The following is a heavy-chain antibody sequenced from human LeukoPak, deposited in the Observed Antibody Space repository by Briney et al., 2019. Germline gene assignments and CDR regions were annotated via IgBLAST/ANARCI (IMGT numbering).Heavy chain of an antibody. CDR3: ARAGATVTTNFDN. D-gene: IGHD4-17*01. CDR1: VYNYGIYG. CDR2: ISAENGNT. J-gene: IGHJ4*02. V-gene: IGHV1-18*01. Sequence: GASVPVSFKSSVYNYGIYGINWVRQAPGQGLEWMGWISAENGNTNQAQRLQGRVTVTADTSTSTAYLDLRSLRSDDTAVYYCARAGATVTTNFDNWGQGTLVTVSS.